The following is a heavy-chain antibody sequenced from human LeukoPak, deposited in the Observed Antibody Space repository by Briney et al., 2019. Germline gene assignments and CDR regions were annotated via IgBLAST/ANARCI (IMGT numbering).Heavy chain of an antibody. CDR3: AKRGFGTQAAYYGMDV. CDR1: GFTFSSYA. D-gene: IGHD3-10*01. CDR2: ISGSGGST. J-gene: IGHJ6*02. V-gene: IGHV3-23*01. Sequence: GGSLRLSCAASGFTFSSYAMSWVRQAPGKGLEWVSAISGSGGSTYYADSVKGRFTISRDNSKNTLYLQMNSLRAEDTAVYYCAKRGFGTQAAYYGMDVWGQGTTVTVSS.